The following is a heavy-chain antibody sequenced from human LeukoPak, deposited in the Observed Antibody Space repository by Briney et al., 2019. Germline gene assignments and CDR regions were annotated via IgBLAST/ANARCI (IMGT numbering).Heavy chain of an antibody. V-gene: IGHV3-7*03. J-gene: IGHJ6*02. CDR2: VNRDGSET. CDR1: GFALSSHW. Sequence: GGSLRLSCAASGFALSSHWMTWVRQVPGRGPEWVANVNRDGSETYYLDPVKGRFTISKDNAKNSLYLQMNSLRAEDAALYHCARNNGMDVWGQGTTVIVSS. CDR3: ARNNGMDV.